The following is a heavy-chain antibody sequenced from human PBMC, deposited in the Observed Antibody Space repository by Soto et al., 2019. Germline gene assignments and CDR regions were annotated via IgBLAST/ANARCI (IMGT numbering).Heavy chain of an antibody. Sequence: QVHLVQSGVEVKKPGASVKVSCKASGYTFTNYGISWVRQAPGQGLEWTGWISTYNGNTNYAQKLQGRGTMTTETSTGTAYIELRSLRSDDTAVYYCARDCSSTSCAFDFCGQGTLVTVS. CDR3: ARDCSSTSCAFDF. CDR2: ISTYNGNT. CDR1: GYTFTNYG. J-gene: IGHJ5*01. V-gene: IGHV1-18*01. D-gene: IGHD2-2*01.